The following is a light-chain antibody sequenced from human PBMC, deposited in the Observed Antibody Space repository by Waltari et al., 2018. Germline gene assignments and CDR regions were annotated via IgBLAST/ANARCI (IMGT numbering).Light chain of an antibody. CDR2: GAS. Sequence: IVLTQSPGTLSLSPGERATLSCRASQTVSSIFIAWYQQKPGQAPRLLIYGASSRATGIPDRFSGSGSGTDFTLTISRLEPEDFAVYYCQQYGRSPLTFGGGTKVEIK. CDR1: QTVSSIF. CDR3: QQYGRSPLT. V-gene: IGKV3-20*01. J-gene: IGKJ4*01.